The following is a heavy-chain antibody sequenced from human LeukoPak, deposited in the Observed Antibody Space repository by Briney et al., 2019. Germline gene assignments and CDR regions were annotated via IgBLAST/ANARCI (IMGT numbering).Heavy chain of an antibody. CDR2: IKQDGSEK. CDR1: GESFSDYY. J-gene: IGHJ3*02. V-gene: IGHV3-7*01. CDR3: AREASHDAFDI. Sequence: ETLSLTCAVYGESFSDYYWSWVRQAPGKGLEWVANIKQDGSEKYYVDSVKGRFTISRDNAKNSLYLQMNGLRAEDTAVYYCAREASHDAFDIWGQGTMVTVSS.